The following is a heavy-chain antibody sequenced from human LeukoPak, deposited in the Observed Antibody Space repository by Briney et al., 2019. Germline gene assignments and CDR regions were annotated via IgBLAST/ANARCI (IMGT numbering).Heavy chain of an antibody. D-gene: IGHD3-10*01. CDR3: ARARHYASGSLAV. Sequence: SXTVSCKASGDIFSRSSLSWVGQAPGQXXXGXGGIIPVFGTPNFAPRFQGRLTISADESTSTVYMDLTSLRSEDTATYYCARARHYASGSLAVWGQGTLVTVSS. J-gene: IGHJ1*01. V-gene: IGHV1-69*13. CDR2: IIPVFGTP. CDR1: GDIFSRSS.